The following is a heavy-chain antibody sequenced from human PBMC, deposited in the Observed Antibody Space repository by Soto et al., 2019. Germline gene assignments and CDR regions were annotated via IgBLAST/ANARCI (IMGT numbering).Heavy chain of an antibody. CDR3: AREVWVAGLLYYFDF. D-gene: IGHD6-19*01. Sequence: SETLSLTCTVSDGSISGNFLTWIRQPAGKGLEWIGRISSNGNTDYNPSLKSRVTMSIGTSKNHCSLDLISVTASDTAIYYCAREVWVAGLLYYFDFWGQGTLVTVSS. J-gene: IGHJ4*02. CDR1: DGSISGNF. CDR2: ISSNGNT. V-gene: IGHV4-4*07.